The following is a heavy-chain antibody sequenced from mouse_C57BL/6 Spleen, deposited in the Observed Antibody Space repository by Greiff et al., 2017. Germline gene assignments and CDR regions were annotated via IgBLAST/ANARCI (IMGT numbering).Heavy chain of an antibody. CDR2: IRNKAKGYTT. J-gene: IGHJ2*01. CDR3: ARYDWDVDYFDY. Sequence: EVMLVESGGGLVQPGGSLSLSCAASGFTFTDYYMSWVRQPPGKALEWLGFIRNKAKGYTTEYSASVKGRFTISRDNSQSILYLQMNALRAEDSATYYCARYDWDVDYFDYWGQGTTLTVSS. D-gene: IGHD4-1*01. V-gene: IGHV7-3*01. CDR1: GFTFTDYY.